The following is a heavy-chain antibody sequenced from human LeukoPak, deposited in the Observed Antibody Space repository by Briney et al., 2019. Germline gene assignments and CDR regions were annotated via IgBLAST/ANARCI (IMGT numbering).Heavy chain of an antibody. Sequence: ASVKVSCKVSGYTLTELSMHWVRQAPGKGLEWMGGFDPEDGETIYAQKFQGRVTMTEDTSTDTAYMELSSLRSEDTAVYYCATAYYYGSGSYGTYYFDYWGQGTLVTVSS. J-gene: IGHJ4*02. CDR1: GYTLTELS. D-gene: IGHD3-10*01. V-gene: IGHV1-24*01. CDR3: ATAYYYGSGSYGTYYFDY. CDR2: FDPEDGET.